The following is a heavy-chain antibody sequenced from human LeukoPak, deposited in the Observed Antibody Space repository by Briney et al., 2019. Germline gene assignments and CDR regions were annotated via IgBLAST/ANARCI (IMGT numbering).Heavy chain of an antibody. CDR2: IYNSGST. D-gene: IGHD6-19*01. J-gene: IGHJ4*02. Sequence: SETLSLTCTVSGGSISSGGYYWSWIRQHPGKGLEWIGYIYNSGSTYYNPSLKSRVIISVDTSKNQFSLKLSSVTPEDTAVYYCARGYKQWPSLYFDYWGQGTLVTVSS. V-gene: IGHV4-31*03. CDR1: GGSISSGGYY. CDR3: ARGYKQWPSLYFDY.